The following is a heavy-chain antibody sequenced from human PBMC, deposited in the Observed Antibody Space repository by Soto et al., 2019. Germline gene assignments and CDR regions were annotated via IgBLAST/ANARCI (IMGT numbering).Heavy chain of an antibody. CDR3: AREGYSSSWHYYYGMDV. CDR2: ISYDGSNK. CDR1: GFTFSSYA. V-gene: IGHV3-30-3*01. J-gene: IGHJ6*02. D-gene: IGHD6-13*01. Sequence: QVQLVESGGGVVQPGRSLRLSCAASGFTFSSYAMHWVRQAPGKGLEWVAVISYDGSNKYYADSVKGRFTISRDNSKNTLYRQMNSLRAEDTAVYYSAREGYSSSWHYYYGMDVWGQGTTVTVSS.